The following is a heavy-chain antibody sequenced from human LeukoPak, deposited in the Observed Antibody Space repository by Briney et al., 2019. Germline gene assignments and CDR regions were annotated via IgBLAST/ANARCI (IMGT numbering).Heavy chain of an antibody. CDR3: ARNSSSGGGYFDY. Sequence: KPSETLSLTCTVSGGSISSSSYYWGWIRQPPGKGLEWIGSIYYSGSTYYNPSLKSRVTTSVDTSKNQFSLKLSSVTAADTAVYYCARNSSSGGGYFDYWGQGTLVTVPS. V-gene: IGHV4-39*01. J-gene: IGHJ4*02. D-gene: IGHD6-6*01. CDR1: GGSISSSSYY. CDR2: IYYSGST.